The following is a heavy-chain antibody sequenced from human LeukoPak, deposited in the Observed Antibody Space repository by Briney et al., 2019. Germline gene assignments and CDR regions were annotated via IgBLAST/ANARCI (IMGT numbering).Heavy chain of an antibody. D-gene: IGHD1-26*01. Sequence: GGSLRLSCAASGFTFSSYAMHWVRQAPGKGLEYVSAISSNGGSTYHANSVKGRFTISRDNSKNTLYLQMGSLRAEDMAVYYCARGGEEWELPGRYYYYYGMDVWGQGTTVTVSS. J-gene: IGHJ6*02. CDR2: ISSNGGST. CDR3: ARGGEEWELPGRYYYYYGMDV. CDR1: GFTFSSYA. V-gene: IGHV3-64*01.